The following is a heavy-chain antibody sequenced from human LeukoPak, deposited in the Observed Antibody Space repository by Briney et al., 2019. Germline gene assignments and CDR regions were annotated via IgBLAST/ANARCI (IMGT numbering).Heavy chain of an antibody. CDR2: IYPGDSDT. CDR1: GYSFTTYW. D-gene: IGHD3-22*01. V-gene: IGHV5-51*01. Sequence: PGESLKISCKGSGYSFTTYWIGWVRQMPGRGLEWMGIIYPGDSDTSYSPPFRGQVTISADKTISTAYLQWSSLKASDTAMYYCARQFSDSRGYYSYYFDYWGQGTLVTVSS. CDR3: ARQFSDSRGYYSYYFDY. J-gene: IGHJ4*02.